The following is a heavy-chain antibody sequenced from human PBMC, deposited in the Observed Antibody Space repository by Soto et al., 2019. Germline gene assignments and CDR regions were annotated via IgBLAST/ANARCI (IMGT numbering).Heavy chain of an antibody. V-gene: IGHV4-59*01. J-gene: IGHJ6*02. CDR3: ATGLFVPDNYFYYGVDV. CDR1: GGSFGNYY. CDR2: IYYRGST. Sequence: QVQLQESGPGLVKPSETLSLACTVSGGSFGNYYWSWIRQPPGKGLEWIGYIYYRGSTNYNPSLKSRATISIDTSKNQLALKLSSVTAADSAVYYCATGLFVPDNYFYYGVDVWGHGTAVTVSS. D-gene: IGHD2-21*01.